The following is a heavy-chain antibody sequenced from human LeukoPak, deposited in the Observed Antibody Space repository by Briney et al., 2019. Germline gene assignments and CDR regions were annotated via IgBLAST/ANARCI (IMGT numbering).Heavy chain of an antibody. V-gene: IGHV4-59*12. CDR2: IYNNGST. D-gene: IGHD6-19*01. Sequence: SETLSLTCTVSGGSISSYYWSWIRQPRGKGLEWIGYIYNNGSTNYNPSLKSRVTMSVDTSKNQFSLKLSSVTAADTAVYYCARDRAAVAGTGFDYWGQGTLVTVSS. CDR3: ARDRAAVAGTGFDY. J-gene: IGHJ4*02. CDR1: GGSISSYY.